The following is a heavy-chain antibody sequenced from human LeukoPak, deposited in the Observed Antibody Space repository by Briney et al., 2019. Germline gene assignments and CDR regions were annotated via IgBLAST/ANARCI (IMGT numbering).Heavy chain of an antibody. J-gene: IGHJ4*02. CDR3: AKDYAVGSIDY. Sequence: GGSLRLSCAASGFTFSSYSMNWVRQAPGKGLEWVSSISRSGESTFYADSVWGRFTISRDNSKNTVSLQMESLRAEDTALYYCAKDYAVGSIDYWGQGTLVTVSS. CDR2: ISRSGEST. CDR1: GFTFSSYS. V-gene: IGHV3-23*01. D-gene: IGHD3-16*01.